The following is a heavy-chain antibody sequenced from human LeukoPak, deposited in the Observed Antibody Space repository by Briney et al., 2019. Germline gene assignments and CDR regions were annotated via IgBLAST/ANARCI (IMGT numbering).Heavy chain of an antibody. Sequence: PSETLSLTCAVYGGSFRGSNWRWIRQPPGKGLEWIGEINHSGSTNYNPSLKSRVTISVDTSKNQFSLKLSSVTAADTAVYYCARGRRHGSGCYYSYWRDPIDYWAQGTLVTVSS. J-gene: IGHJ4*02. V-gene: IGHV4-34*01. CDR2: INHSGST. D-gene: IGHD3-10*01. CDR1: GGSFRGSN. CDR3: ARGRRHGSGCYYSYWRDPIDY.